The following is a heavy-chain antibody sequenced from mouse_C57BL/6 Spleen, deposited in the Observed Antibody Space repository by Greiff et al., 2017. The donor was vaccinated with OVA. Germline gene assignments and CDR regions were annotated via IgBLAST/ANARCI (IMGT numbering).Heavy chain of an antibody. V-gene: IGHV1-76*01. CDR2: LYPGSGNT. Sequence: QVQLQQSGAELVRPGASVKLSCKASGYTFTDYYINWVKQRPGQGLEWIARLYPGSGNTYYNEKFKGKATLTAEKSSSTAYMQLSSLTSEDSAVYFCARDGYDERGFDYWGQGTTLTVSS. CDR1: GYTFTDYY. CDR3: ARDGYDERGFDY. D-gene: IGHD2-2*01. J-gene: IGHJ2*01.